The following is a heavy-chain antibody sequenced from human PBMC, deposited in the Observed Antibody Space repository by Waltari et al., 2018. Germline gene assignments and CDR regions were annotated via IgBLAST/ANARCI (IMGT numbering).Heavy chain of an antibody. CDR3: ARVFSYYYYYMDV. CDR2: IYHSGST. Sequence: QVQLQESGPGLVKPSETLSLTCAVSGYSIRSGYYWRWIRQPPGKGLELIVSIYHSGSTYYNPSLKSRVTISVDTSKNQFSLKLSSVTAADTAVYYCARVFSYYYYYMDVWGKGTTVTVSS. CDR1: GYSIRSGYY. V-gene: IGHV4-38-2*01. J-gene: IGHJ6*03. D-gene: IGHD3-10*02.